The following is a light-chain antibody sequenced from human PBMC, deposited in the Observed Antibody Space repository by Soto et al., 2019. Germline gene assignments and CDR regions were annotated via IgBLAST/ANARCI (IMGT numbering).Light chain of an antibody. V-gene: IGKV3-11*01. Sequence: EIVLTQSPATLSLSPGERATLSCRASQSVMSYLAWYQQRPGQPPRLLIYDASNRATGIPARFSGSGSGTDFTLTISSLETEEFAVYYCQERSNWPLVTFGPGTRVDV. CDR1: QSVMSY. CDR3: QERSNWPLVT. J-gene: IGKJ3*01. CDR2: DAS.